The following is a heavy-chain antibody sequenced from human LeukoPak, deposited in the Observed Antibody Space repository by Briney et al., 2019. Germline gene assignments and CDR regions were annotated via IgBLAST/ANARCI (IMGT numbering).Heavy chain of an antibody. V-gene: IGHV4-59*12. CDR2: IYYSGST. J-gene: IGHJ4*02. D-gene: IGHD2-21*02. Sequence: SGTLSLTCTVSGGSISSYYWSWIRQPPGKGLEWIGYIYYSGSTNYNPSLKSRVTISVDTSKNQFSLKLSSVTAADTAVYYCASSYCGGDCPFDYWGQGTLVTVSS. CDR3: ASSYCGGDCPFDY. CDR1: GGSISSYY.